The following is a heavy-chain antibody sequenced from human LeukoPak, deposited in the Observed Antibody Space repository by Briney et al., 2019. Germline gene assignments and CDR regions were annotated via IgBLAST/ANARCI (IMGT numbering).Heavy chain of an antibody. CDR3: AREHYDEVMDV. Sequence: SETLSLTCTVSGGSISSYYWSWIRQPPGKGLEWIGYMYYSGSTNYNPSLKSRVTISVDTSKNQFSLKLSSVTAADTAVYYCAREHYDEVMDVWGQGTTVTVSS. J-gene: IGHJ6*02. CDR2: MYYSGST. D-gene: IGHD3-3*01. V-gene: IGHV4-59*01. CDR1: GGSISSYY.